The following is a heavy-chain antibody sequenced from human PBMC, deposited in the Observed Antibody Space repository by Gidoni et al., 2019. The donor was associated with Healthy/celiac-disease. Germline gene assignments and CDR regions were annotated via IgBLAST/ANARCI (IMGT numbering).Heavy chain of an antibody. D-gene: IGHD2-15*01. CDR1: GFTFSSYS. CDR2: ISSSSSYI. Sequence: EVQLVESGGGLVKPGGSLRLSCAASGFTFSSYSMNWVRQAAGKGLEWVSSISSSSSYIYYADSVKGRFTISRDNAKNSLYLQMNSLRAEDTAVYYCARDRGGSWAYTNAFDIWGQGTMVTVSS. CDR3: ARDRGGSWAYTNAFDI. V-gene: IGHV3-21*01. J-gene: IGHJ3*02.